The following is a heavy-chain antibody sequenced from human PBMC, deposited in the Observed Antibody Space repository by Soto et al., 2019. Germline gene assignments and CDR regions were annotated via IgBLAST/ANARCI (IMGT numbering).Heavy chain of an antibody. CDR1: GITISNYP. J-gene: IGHJ4*02. D-gene: IGHD4-17*01. CDR3: VKDDGGYPSTAPH. Sequence: EVRLVESGGGLVQPGGSLRLSCAASGITISNYPMSWVRQAPGKGLDWVSGISGSGVTTHYADSAKGRFTISKDISKNSLFLQLDSLRVEGSALYFCVKDDGGYPSTAPHWGQGTLVTVSP. V-gene: IGHV3-23*04. CDR2: ISGSGVTT.